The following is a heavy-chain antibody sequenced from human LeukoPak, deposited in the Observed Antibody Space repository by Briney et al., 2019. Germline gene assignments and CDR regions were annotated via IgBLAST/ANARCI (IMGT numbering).Heavy chain of an antibody. J-gene: IGHJ4*02. CDR1: GYILTSYG. CDR2: ISANDGNT. V-gene: IGHV1-18*01. CDR3: ARELDYDSSGYYYRLDY. D-gene: IGHD3-22*01. Sequence: ASVKVSCKASGYILTSYGISWVRQAPGQGLEWMGWISANDGNTNYAQKLQGRVTMTTDTSTTTAYMELRSLRSDDTAVYYCARELDYDSSGYYYRLDYWGQGTLVTVSS.